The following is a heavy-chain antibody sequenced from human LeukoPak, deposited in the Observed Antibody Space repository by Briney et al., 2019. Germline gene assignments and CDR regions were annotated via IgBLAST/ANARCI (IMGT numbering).Heavy chain of an antibody. CDR3: AKDRYFMVRGPQDY. CDR2: VSYDGSNK. Sequence: GGSLRLSCAASGFIFSSYGMHWVRQAPGKGLEWVAVVSYDGSNKYYADSVKGRFTISRDNSKNTLYLQMNSLRAEDTAVYYCAKDRYFMVRGPQDYWGQGTLVTVSP. V-gene: IGHV3-30*18. J-gene: IGHJ4*02. CDR1: GFIFSSYG. D-gene: IGHD3-10*01.